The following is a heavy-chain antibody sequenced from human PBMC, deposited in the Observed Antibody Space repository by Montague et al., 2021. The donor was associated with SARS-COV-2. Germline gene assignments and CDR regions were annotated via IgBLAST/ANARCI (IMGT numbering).Heavy chain of an antibody. CDR2: IKQSGST. V-gene: IGHV4-34*01. CDR3: ARGHLSVSMIVVVFTSASYYFDY. CDR1: GGSLGDDH. D-gene: IGHD3-22*01. J-gene: IGHJ4*02. Sequence: SETLSLTCGVYGGSLGDDHWSWIRQPPGKGLEWIGDIKQSGSTNYNPSLKSRVTISVDTSRNQFSLKLTSVTAADTAVHFCARGHLSVSMIVVVFTSASYYFDYWGQGALVTVSS.